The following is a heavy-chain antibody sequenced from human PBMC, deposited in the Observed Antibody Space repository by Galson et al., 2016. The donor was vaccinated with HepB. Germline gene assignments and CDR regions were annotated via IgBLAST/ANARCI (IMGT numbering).Heavy chain of an antibody. CDR2: ISSSSSYI. CDR1: GFTFGSYS. V-gene: IGHV3-21*01. CDR3: ARGDIVGAIFDY. Sequence: SLRLSCAASGFTFGSYSMNWVRQAPGKGLEWVSSISSSSSYIYYADSVKGRFTISRDNAKNSLYLQMNSLRAEDTAVYYCARGDIVGAIFDYWGQGTLVTVSS. J-gene: IGHJ4*02. D-gene: IGHD1-26*01.